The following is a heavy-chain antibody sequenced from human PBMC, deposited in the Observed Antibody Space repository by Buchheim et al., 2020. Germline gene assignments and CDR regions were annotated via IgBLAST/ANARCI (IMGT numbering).Heavy chain of an antibody. CDR1: GGSISNGYYS. V-gene: IGHV4-30-2*01. D-gene: IGHD3-10*01. J-gene: IGHJ5*01. CDR2: INHSGST. Sequence: QLQLQESGSGLVKPSQTLSLTCDVSGGSISNGYYSWNWVRQPPGKGLEWIGEINHSGSTNYSPSLKSRVTISEDRSKNQFSLKLSSMTAADTAVYYCARAGGRFGELFESWFDSWGQGSL. CDR3: ARAGGRFGELFESWFDS.